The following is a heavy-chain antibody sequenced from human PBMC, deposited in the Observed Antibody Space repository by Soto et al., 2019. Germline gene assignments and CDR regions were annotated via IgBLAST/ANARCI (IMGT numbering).Heavy chain of an antibody. J-gene: IGHJ4*02. D-gene: IGHD6-25*01. Sequence: VHLVESGGDLVRPGGSLRLSCAASGFTFPTHWMSWVRQAPGKGLEWVANIKDDGSEKRYVASVKGRFTISRDNAQSSLYLQMNSLRVEDTAIYYCARQVSGWDRPPQDWGQGTLVTVAS. CDR1: GFTFPTHW. CDR2: IKDDGSEK. V-gene: IGHV3-7*01. CDR3: ARQVSGWDRPPQD.